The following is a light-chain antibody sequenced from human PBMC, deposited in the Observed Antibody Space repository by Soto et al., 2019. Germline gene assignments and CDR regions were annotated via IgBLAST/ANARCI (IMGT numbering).Light chain of an antibody. CDR3: SAWDDSLSGRL. CDR1: HSNIGNNY. Sequence: QSVLTQPPSASVSRGQRFTISCSGGHSNIGNNYVYWYQQFPGTAPKLLIYSNNQRPSGVLDRFSGSKSGTSASLAISGLRSEDEAEYDCSAWDDSLSGRLFGGGTKVTVL. J-gene: IGLJ3*02. V-gene: IGLV1-47*02. CDR2: SNN.